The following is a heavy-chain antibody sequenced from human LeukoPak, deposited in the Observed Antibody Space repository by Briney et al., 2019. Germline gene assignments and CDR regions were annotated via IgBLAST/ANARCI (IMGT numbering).Heavy chain of an antibody. CDR3: AKTRPLDSSSWSHGDY. J-gene: IGHJ4*02. D-gene: IGHD6-13*01. CDR2: TSGSGDST. V-gene: IGHV3-23*01. Sequence: GGSLRLSCAASGFTFSSYAMSWVRQAPGKGLEWVSATSGSGDSTYYGDSVKGRFTISRDNSKNTLYLQMNSLRAEDTAVYYCAKTRPLDSSSWSHGDYWGQGTLVTVSS. CDR1: GFTFSSYA.